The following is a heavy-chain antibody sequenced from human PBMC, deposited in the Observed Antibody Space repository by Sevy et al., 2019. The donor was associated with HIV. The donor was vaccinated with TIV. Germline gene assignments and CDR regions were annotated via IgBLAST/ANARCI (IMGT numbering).Heavy chain of an antibody. V-gene: IGHV4-34*01. Sequence: SETLSLTCAVYGGSFSGYYWSWIRQPPGKGLEWVGEINHSGSTNCNPSLKSRVTISVDTSNNQFSLKLSSVTAADTAVYYCARHCSISSCSHAFDIWGQGTMVTVSS. CDR2: INHSGST. D-gene: IGHD2-2*01. CDR3: ARHCSISSCSHAFDI. CDR1: GGSFSGYY. J-gene: IGHJ3*02.